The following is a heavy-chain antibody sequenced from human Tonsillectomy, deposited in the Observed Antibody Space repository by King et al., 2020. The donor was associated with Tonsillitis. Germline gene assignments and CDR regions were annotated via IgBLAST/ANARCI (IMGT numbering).Heavy chain of an antibody. D-gene: IGHD3-22*01. CDR3: TRAEDSSGYYNAFDF. Sequence: VQLVESGAEVKKPGASVKVSCQASGYTFTSYAINWVRQAPGQGLEWMGWISPYNGNANYAQKLQGRDTMTTDTSTNTAYMELGSLGSDDTAVYYCTRAEDSSGYYNAFDFWRQGTVVTVSS. V-gene: IGHV1-18*04. CDR1: GYTFTSYA. J-gene: IGHJ3*01. CDR2: ISPYNGNA.